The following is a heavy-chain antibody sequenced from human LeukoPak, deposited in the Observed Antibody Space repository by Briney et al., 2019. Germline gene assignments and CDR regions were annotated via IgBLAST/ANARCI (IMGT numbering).Heavy chain of an antibody. Sequence: PSETLSLTCTASGGTISSYYWSWIRQPPGKGLEWMGYIFYSGSSTYNPSLESRVTMSVETSKNQFSHKLSSVTAADTAVYYCARHKASKATFDMWGQGRMVTVYS. CDR1: GGTISSYY. CDR3: ARHKASKATFDM. V-gene: IGHV4-59*08. J-gene: IGHJ3*02. CDR2: IFYSGSS.